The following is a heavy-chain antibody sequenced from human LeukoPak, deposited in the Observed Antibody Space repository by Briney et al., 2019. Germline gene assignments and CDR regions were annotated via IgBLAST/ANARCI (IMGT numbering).Heavy chain of an antibody. D-gene: IGHD3-10*01. Sequence: GASVKVSCKASGFTFTSSAVQWVRQARGQRLEWIGWIVVGSGNTNYAQKFQERVTITRDMSTSTAYTELSSLRSEDTAVYYCTTAIQTYFYYSGSHRFDPWGQGTLVTVSS. CDR1: GFTFTSSA. CDR2: IVVGSGNT. CDR3: TTAIQTYFYYSGSHRFDP. J-gene: IGHJ5*02. V-gene: IGHV1-58*01.